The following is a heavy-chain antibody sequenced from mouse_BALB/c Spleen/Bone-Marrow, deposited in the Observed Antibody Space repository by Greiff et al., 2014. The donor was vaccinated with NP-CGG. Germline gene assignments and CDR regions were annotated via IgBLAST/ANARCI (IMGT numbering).Heavy chain of an antibody. CDR3: ARGMTRYAMDY. Sequence: VQLQQSGDELVRPGTSVNVSCKASGYAFTNYLIEWVKQRPGQGLEWIGVINPGSGGTNYNEKFKGKATLTADKSSSTAYMQLSSLTSDDSAVYFCARGMTRYAMDYWGQGTSVTVSS. V-gene: IGHV1-54*01. CDR1: GYAFTNYL. J-gene: IGHJ4*01. CDR2: INPGSGGT.